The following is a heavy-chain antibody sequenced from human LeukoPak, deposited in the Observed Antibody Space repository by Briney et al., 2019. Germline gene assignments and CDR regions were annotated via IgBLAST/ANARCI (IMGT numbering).Heavy chain of an antibody. D-gene: IGHD5-18*01. Sequence: GGSLRLSCAASGFTFSSYAMSWVRQAPGKGLEWVSAISGSGGSTYYADSVKGRFTVSRDNSKNTLYLQMNSLRAEDTAVYYCAKGGYSYGYPFDYWGQGTLVTVSS. V-gene: IGHV3-23*01. CDR3: AKGGYSYGYPFDY. CDR1: GFTFSSYA. J-gene: IGHJ4*02. CDR2: ISGSGGST.